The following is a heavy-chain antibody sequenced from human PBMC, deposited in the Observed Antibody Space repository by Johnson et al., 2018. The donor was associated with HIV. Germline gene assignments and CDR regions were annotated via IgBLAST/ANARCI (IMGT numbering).Heavy chain of an antibody. D-gene: IGHD4-23*01. CDR3: ARRTVVTPGAFDI. CDR1: GFTFSSYW. J-gene: IGHJ3*02. Sequence: QVQLVESGGGVVQPGGSLRLSCAASGFTFSSYWMTWVRQAPGKGLEWGAFIRYAGSNKYYADSVKRRFTISRDNSKNSLYLQMNSLRAEDTAVYYCARRTVVTPGAFDIWGQGTMVTVSS. V-gene: IGHV3-33*08. CDR2: IRYAGSNK.